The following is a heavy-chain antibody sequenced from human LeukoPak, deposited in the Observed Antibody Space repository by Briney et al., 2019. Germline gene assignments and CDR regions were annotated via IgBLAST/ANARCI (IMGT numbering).Heavy chain of an antibody. D-gene: IGHD7-27*01. J-gene: IGHJ4*02. V-gene: IGHV3-64*01. CDR1: GFTFSSYA. CDR2: ISSNGGST. Sequence: GGSLRLSCAASGFTFSSYAMHWVRQAPGKGLEYVSAISSNGGSTYYANSVKGRFTISRDNSKNTLYLQMNSLRAEDTAVYYCAKPLGIGDYWGQGTLVTVSS. CDR3: AKPLGIGDY.